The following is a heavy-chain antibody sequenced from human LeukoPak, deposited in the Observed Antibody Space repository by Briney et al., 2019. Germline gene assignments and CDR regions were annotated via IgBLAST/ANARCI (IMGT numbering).Heavy chain of an antibody. CDR1: GFTFSTYS. D-gene: IGHD2-2*01. CDR3: ARSGYCTTTSCLNGRGAFDI. Sequence: GGSLRLSCAASGFTFSTYSMNWVRQAPGKGLEWVSYISSSSSPIYYADSVKGRFTISRDNAKNSLYLQMNSLRAEDTAVYYCARSGYCTTTSCLNGRGAFDIWGQGTMVTVSS. CDR2: ISSSSSPI. J-gene: IGHJ3*02. V-gene: IGHV3-48*04.